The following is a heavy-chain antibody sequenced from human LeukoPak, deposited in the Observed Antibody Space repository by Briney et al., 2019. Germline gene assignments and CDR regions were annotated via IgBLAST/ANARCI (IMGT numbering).Heavy chain of an antibody. J-gene: IGHJ3*02. Sequence: GGSLTLSCAPSGFTFSSYWMHWVRQAPGKGLVWVSRTNSDGSTTTYADSVKGRFTISRDNAKNTMYLQMNSLRVEDTAVYYCARAGVVGATIALDIWGQGTMGTVSS. CDR3: ARAGVVGATIALDI. V-gene: IGHV3-74*01. D-gene: IGHD1-26*01. CDR2: TNSDGSTT. CDR1: GFTFSSYW.